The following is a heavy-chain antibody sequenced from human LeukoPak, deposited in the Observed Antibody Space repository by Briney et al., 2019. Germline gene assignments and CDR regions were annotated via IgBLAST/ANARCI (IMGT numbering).Heavy chain of an antibody. D-gene: IGHD3-22*01. V-gene: IGHV1-69*04. CDR1: GGTFSSYA. CDR3: ARIWGYDSSGHYLNSFDP. J-gene: IGHJ5*02. CDR2: IIPILGIA. Sequence: ASVKVSFKASGGTFSSYAISWVRQAPGQGLEWMGRIIPILGIANYAQKFQGRVTITADESTSTAYMELSSLRSEDTAVYYCARIWGYDSSGHYLNSFDPWGQGTLVTVSS.